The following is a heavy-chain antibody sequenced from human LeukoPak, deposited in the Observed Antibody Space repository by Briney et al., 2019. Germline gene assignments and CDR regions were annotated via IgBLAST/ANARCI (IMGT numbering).Heavy chain of an antibody. D-gene: IGHD3-22*01. CDR1: GYTFTSYG. V-gene: IGHV1-18*01. CDR2: ISAYNGNT. CDR3: ARALIIDSEYYYDSSGYNVGFDY. J-gene: IGHJ4*02. Sequence: EASVKVSCKASGYTFTSYGISWVRQAPGQGLEWMGWISAYNGNTNYAQKLQGRVTMTTDTSTSTAYMELRSLRSDDTAVYYCARALIIDSEYYYDSSGYNVGFDYWGQGTLVTVSS.